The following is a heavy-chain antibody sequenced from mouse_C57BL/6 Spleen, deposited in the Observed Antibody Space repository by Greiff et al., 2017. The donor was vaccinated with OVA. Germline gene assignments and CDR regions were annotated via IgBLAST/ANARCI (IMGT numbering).Heavy chain of an antibody. V-gene: IGHV1-85*01. CDR2: IYPRDGST. CDR3: ARKGADYSNYPFAH. D-gene: IGHD2-5*01. J-gene: IGHJ3*01. CDR1: GYTFTSYD. Sequence: QVQLQQSGPELVKPGASVKLSCKASGYTFTSYDINWVKQRPGQGLEWIGWIYPRDGSTKYNEKFKGKATLTADKSSSTAYMQFSSLTSEDSAIYYCARKGADYSNYPFAHWGQGTLVTVSA.